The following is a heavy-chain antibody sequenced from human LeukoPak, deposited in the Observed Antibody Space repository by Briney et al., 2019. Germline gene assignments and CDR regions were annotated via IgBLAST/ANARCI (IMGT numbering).Heavy chain of an antibody. CDR3: ARDPYSSSWYNSGTY. CDR2: ICTSGST. CDR1: GGSISSGSYY. V-gene: IGHV4-61*02. Sequence: SETLSLTCTVSGGSISSGSYYWSWIRQPAGKGLEWIGRICTSGSTNYNPSLKSRVTISVDTSKNQFSLKLSSVTAADTAVYYCARDPYSSSWYNSGTYWGQGTLVTVSS. J-gene: IGHJ4*02. D-gene: IGHD6-13*01.